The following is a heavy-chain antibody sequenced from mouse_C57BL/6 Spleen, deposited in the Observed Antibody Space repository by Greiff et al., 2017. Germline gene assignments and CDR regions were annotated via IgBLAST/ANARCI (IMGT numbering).Heavy chain of an antibody. CDR1: GFTFSDYY. Sequence: EVNVVESGGGLVQPGGSLKLSCAASGFTFSDYYMYWVRQTPEKRLEWVAYISNGGGSTYYPDTVKGRFTISRDNAKNTLYLQMSRLKSDDTAMYYCARHGHYYGSSYEGWYFDVWGTGTTVTVSS. CDR3: ARHGHYYGSSYEGWYFDV. D-gene: IGHD1-1*01. J-gene: IGHJ1*03. CDR2: ISNGGGST. V-gene: IGHV5-12*01.